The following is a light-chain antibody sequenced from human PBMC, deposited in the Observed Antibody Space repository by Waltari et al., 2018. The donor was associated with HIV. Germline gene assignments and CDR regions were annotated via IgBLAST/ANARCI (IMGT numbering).Light chain of an antibody. CDR1: KLGNKY. CDR3: QAWDSSTGNVV. Sequence: SYELTQPPSVSVSPGQTASITCSGDKLGNKYASWYQQKPGQSPVVVIYQDTKRPSGIPERFSGSNSGNTATLTISGTQAMDEADYYCQAWDSSTGNVVFGGGTKLTVL. V-gene: IGLV3-1*01. J-gene: IGLJ2*01. CDR2: QDT.